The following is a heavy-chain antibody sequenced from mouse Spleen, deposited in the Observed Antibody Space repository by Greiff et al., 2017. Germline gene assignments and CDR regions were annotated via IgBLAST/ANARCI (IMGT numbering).Heavy chain of an antibody. CDR3: AKKGDGYYDAMDY. J-gene: IGHJ4*01. Sequence: QVQLQQSGPGLVQPSQSLSITCTVSGFSLTSYGVHWVRQSPGKGLEWLGVIWRGGSTDYNAAFMSRLSITKDNSKSQVFFKMNSLQADDTAIYYCAKKGDGYYDAMDYWGQGTSVTVSS. CDR2: IWRGGST. D-gene: IGHD2-3*01. V-gene: IGHV2-5*01. CDR1: GFSLTSYG.